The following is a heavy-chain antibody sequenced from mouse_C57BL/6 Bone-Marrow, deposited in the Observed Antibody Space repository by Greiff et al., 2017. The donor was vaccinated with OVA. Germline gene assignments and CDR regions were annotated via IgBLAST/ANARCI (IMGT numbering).Heavy chain of an antibody. D-gene: IGHD4-1*02. V-gene: IGHV5-6*01. Sequence: EVKLMESGGDLVKPGGSLKLSCAASGFTFSSYGMSWVRQTPDKRLEWVATISSGGSYTYYPDSVKGRFTISRDNAKNTLYLQMSSLKSEDTAMYYCARRGNWDEGFAYWGQGTLVTVSA. J-gene: IGHJ3*01. CDR3: ARRGNWDEGFAY. CDR1: GFTFSSYG. CDR2: ISSGGSYT.